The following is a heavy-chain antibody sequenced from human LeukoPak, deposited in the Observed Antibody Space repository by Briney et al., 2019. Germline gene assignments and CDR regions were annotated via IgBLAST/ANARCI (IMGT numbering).Heavy chain of an antibody. CDR2: IYSGGST. J-gene: IGHJ6*03. Sequence: TGGSLRLSCAASGFTVSSNYMSWVRQAPGKGLEWVSVIYSGGSTYYADSVKGRFTISRDNSKNTLYLQMNSLRAEDTAMYYCASPYYDFWSGYSGNYYYYMDVWGKGTTVTVSS. D-gene: IGHD3-3*01. CDR1: GFTVSSNY. V-gene: IGHV3-66*02. CDR3: ASPYYDFWSGYSGNYYYYMDV.